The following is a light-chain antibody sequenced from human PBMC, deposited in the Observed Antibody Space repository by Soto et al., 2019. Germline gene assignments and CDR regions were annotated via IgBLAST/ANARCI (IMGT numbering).Light chain of an antibody. CDR2: DVS. V-gene: IGLV2-14*01. CDR1: SSDVGGYNY. CDR3: CSYAGSSTFRVV. Sequence: QSALTQPASVSGSPGQSIAISCTGTSSDVGGYNYVSWYQQHPGKTPNLMIYDVSNRPSGVSNRFSGSKSGNTASLTISGLQAEDEADYYCCSYAGSSTFRVVFGGGTKLTVL. J-gene: IGLJ2*01.